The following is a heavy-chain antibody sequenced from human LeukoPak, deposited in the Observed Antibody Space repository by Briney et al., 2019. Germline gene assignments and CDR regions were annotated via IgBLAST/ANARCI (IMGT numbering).Heavy chain of an antibody. CDR3: ARDLNYYDSSGYWVYGMDV. D-gene: IGHD3-22*01. V-gene: IGHV3-33*01. Sequence: PGGSLRLSCAASGFTFSGYAMHWVRQAPGKGLEWVAIIWYDGSNKYFADSVKGRFTISRDNSKNTLYLQMNSLRAEDTAVYYCARDLNYYDSSGYWVYGMDVWGQGTTVTVSS. CDR1: GFTFSGYA. J-gene: IGHJ6*02. CDR2: IWYDGSNK.